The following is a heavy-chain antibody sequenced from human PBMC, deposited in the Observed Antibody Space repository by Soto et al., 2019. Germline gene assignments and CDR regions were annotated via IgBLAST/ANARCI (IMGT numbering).Heavy chain of an antibody. Sequence: SETLSLTCTVSGGSISSSSYYWGWIRQPPGKGLEWIGSIYYSGSTYYNPSLKSRVTISVDTSKNQFSLKLSSVTAADTAVYYCARGAAGTESGRKKYYFDYWGQGTLVTVSS. CDR2: IYYSGST. CDR1: GGSISSSSYY. J-gene: IGHJ4*02. V-gene: IGHV4-39*01. D-gene: IGHD6-13*01. CDR3: ARGAAGTESGRKKYYFDY.